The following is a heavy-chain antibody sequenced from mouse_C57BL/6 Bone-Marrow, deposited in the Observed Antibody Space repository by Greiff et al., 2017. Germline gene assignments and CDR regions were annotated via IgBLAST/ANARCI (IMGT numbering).Heavy chain of an antibody. CDR2: SRNKANDYTT. J-gene: IGHJ3*01. D-gene: IGHD3-2*02. CDR3: ARDGGSSGPFAY. V-gene: IGHV7-1*01. CDR1: GFTFSDFY. Sequence: EVKVVESGGGLVQSGRSLRLSCATSGFTFSDFYMEWVRQAPGKGLEWIAASRNKANDYTTEYSGSVKGRFIVSRDTSQSILYLQMNALRAEDTAIYYCARDGGSSGPFAYWGQGTLVTVSA.